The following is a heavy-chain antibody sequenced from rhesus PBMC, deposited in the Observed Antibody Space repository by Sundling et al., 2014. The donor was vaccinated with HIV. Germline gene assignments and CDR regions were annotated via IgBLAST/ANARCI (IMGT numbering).Heavy chain of an antibody. D-gene: IGHD2-39*02. J-gene: IGHJ5-1*01. CDR2: IYGNSAHT. CDR3: AIRRAVVSSGGFDV. V-gene: IGHV4-65*02. Sequence: QVQLQESGPAVVKPSETLSLTCAVSGGSISSSNWWSWIRQPPGKGLEWIGNIYGNSAHTYYNPSLKNRVTISKDTSKNQFSLNLNSVTAADTAVYYCAIRRAVVSSGGFDVWGPGVFVTVSS. CDR1: GGSISSSNW.